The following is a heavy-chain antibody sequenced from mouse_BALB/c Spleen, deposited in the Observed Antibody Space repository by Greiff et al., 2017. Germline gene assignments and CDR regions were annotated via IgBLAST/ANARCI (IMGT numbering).Heavy chain of an antibody. CDR2: INPGSGGT. D-gene: IGHD1-3*01. CDR3: ASTLNAMDY. V-gene: IGHV1-54*01. CDR1: GYAFTNYL. J-gene: IGHJ2*01. Sequence: QVQLQQSGAELVRPGTSVKVSCKASGYAFTNYLIEWVKQRPGQGLEWIGVINPGSGGTNYNEKFKGKATLTADKSSSTAYMQLSSLTSDDSAVYFCASTLNAMDYWGQGTTLTVSS.